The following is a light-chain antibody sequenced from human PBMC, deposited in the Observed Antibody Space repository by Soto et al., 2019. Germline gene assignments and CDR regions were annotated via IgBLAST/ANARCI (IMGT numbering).Light chain of an antibody. V-gene: IGLV2-14*01. CDR1: SSDVGGYNY. Sequence: QSALTQPASVSGSPGQSITISCTGTSSDVGGYNYVSWYQQHPGKAPKLMIYEVSNRPLGVSNRFSGSKSGNTASLTISGLQAEDEADYYCSSYTSRSTLDYVFGSGTKLTVL. J-gene: IGLJ1*01. CDR3: SSYTSRSTLDYV. CDR2: EVS.